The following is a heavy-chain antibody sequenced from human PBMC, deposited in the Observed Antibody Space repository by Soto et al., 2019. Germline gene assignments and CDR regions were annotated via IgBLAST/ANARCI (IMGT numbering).Heavy chain of an antibody. D-gene: IGHD3-10*01. CDR3: AKDYLGLGRPNWFDP. CDR2: ISGSGDST. J-gene: IGHJ5*02. CDR1: GFSFSSYA. V-gene: IGHV3-23*01. Sequence: GGSLRLSCVASGFSFSSYAMSWVRQVPGKGLEWVSAISGSGDSTYYADSVKGRFTISRDNSKNTLYLQMNRLRAEDTAVYYCAKDYLGLGRPNWFDPWGQGTLVTVSS.